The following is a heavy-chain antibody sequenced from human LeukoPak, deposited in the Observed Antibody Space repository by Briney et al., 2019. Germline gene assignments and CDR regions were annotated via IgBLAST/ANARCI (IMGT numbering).Heavy chain of an antibody. CDR1: GGTFSSYA. J-gene: IGHJ4*02. V-gene: IGHV1-69*13. CDR3: ARGATILVLHFDY. Sequence: SVKVSCKASGGTFSSYAISWVRQAPGQGLEWMGGIIPIFGTANYAQKFQGRVTITADESTSTAYMELSSLRSEDTAVYYCARGATILVLHFDYWGQGTLVTVSS. D-gene: IGHD2-8*01. CDR2: IIPIFGTA.